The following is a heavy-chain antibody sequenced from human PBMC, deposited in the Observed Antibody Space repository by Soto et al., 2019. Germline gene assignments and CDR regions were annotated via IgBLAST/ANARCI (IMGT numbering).Heavy chain of an antibody. Sequence: VQLVESGGGLVQPGGSLRLSCAASGFTVSSNYMSWVRQAPGKGLEWVSVIYSGGSTYYADSVKGRFTISRDNSKNTLYLQMNSLRAEDTAVYYCARDPAPNMRMPTVTTLDFDYWGQGTLVTVSS. CDR2: IYSGGST. J-gene: IGHJ4*02. CDR1: GFTVSSNY. CDR3: ARDPAPNMRMPTVTTLDFDY. V-gene: IGHV3-66*01. D-gene: IGHD4-17*01.